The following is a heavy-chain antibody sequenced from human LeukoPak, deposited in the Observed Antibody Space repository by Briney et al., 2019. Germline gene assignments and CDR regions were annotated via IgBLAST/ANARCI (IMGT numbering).Heavy chain of an antibody. Sequence: SETLSLTCTVSGGSISSSSYYWGWIRQHPGTGLEWIGYIYYSGSTYYNPSLKSRVTISVDTSKNQFSLKLSSVTAADTAVYYCAVWRRDVDIIYWFDPWGQGTLVTVSS. CDR1: GGSISSSSYY. CDR3: AVWRRDVDIIYWFDP. CDR2: IYYSGST. V-gene: IGHV4-31*03. D-gene: IGHD5-12*01. J-gene: IGHJ5*02.